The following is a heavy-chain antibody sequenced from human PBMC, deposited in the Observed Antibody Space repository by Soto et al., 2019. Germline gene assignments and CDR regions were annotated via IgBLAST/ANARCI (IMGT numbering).Heavy chain of an antibody. CDR1: GFTFSSYG. V-gene: IGHV3-33*01. D-gene: IGHD3-10*01. J-gene: IGHJ4*02. CDR2: IWYDGSNK. CDR3: ARDSLWFGESQNNFDY. Sequence: QVQLVESGGGVVQPGRSLRLSCAASGFTFSSYGMHWVRQAPGKGLEWVAVIWYDGSNKYYADSVKGRFTISRDNSKNTLYLQMNSLRAEDTAVYYCARDSLWFGESQNNFDYWGQGTLVTVSS.